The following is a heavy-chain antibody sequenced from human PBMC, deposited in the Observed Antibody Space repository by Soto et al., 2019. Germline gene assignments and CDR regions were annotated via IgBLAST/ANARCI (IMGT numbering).Heavy chain of an antibody. D-gene: IGHD3-22*01. J-gene: IGHJ4*02. CDR3: VRVPTYYYDSSGYYYPDYFDY. CDR2: ISAYNGNT. V-gene: IGHV1-18*01. CDR1: GYTFTSYG. Sequence: GASVKVSCKASGYTFTSYGISWVRQAPGQGLEWMGWISAYNGNTNYAQKLQGRVTMTTDTSTSTAYMELRSLRSDDTAVYYCVRVPTYYYDSSGYYYPDYFDYWGQGTLVTVSS.